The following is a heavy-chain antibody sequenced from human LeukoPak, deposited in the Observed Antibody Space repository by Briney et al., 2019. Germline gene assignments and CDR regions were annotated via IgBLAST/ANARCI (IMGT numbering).Heavy chain of an antibody. CDR2: ISSDGSNK. Sequence: PGRSLRLSCAASGFIFNSYGMHWVRQVPGKGLEWVAVISSDGSNKYYADSVKGRFTISRDNSKNTLYLQMNSLRAEDTAVYYCAKTERMVRGVSNFDHWGQGTLVTVSS. D-gene: IGHD3-10*01. CDR3: AKTERMVRGVSNFDH. CDR1: GFIFNSYG. V-gene: IGHV3-30*18. J-gene: IGHJ4*02.